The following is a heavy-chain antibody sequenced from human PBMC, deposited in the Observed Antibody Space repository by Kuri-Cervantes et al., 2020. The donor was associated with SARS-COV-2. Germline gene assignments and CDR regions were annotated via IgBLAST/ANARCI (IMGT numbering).Heavy chain of an antibody. V-gene: IGHV3-30-3*01. CDR3: ARALTSGYYYYGMDV. CDR1: GFTFSSYA. D-gene: IGHD2-2*01. J-gene: IGHJ6*02. CDR2: ISYDGSNK. Sequence: LTCAASGFTFSSYAMHWVRQAPGKGLEWVAVISYDGSNKYYADSVKGRFTISRDNSKNTLYLQMNSLRAEDTAVYYCARALTSGYYYYGMDVWGQGTTVTVSS.